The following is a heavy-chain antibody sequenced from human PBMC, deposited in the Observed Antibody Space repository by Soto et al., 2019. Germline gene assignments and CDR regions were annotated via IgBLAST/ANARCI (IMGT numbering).Heavy chain of an antibody. V-gene: IGHV4-39*01. Sequence: SETLSLTCSVSGDSIGSTTYYWGWIRQPPGKGLEWIGNIYYSGSTYYNPSLQSRVTISVDTSKNQFSLRLSSVTAADTAVYFCARPTSGSFFEFDYWGLGTLVTVSS. CDR2: IYYSGST. CDR1: GDSIGSTTYY. D-gene: IGHD3-3*01. J-gene: IGHJ4*02. CDR3: ARPTSGSFFEFDY.